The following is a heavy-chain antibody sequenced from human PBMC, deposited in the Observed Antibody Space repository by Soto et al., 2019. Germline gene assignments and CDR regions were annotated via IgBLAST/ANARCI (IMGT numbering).Heavy chain of an antibody. V-gene: IGHV1-3*01. CDR3: ARDTLSVGPRANDAFDV. J-gene: IGHJ3*01. Sequence: QVQLVQSGAEVRKPGASVNISCRASGFSFSDNLINWVRQAPGQSLEWMGWINPDNGHTRYSQTFQGRVTISRHSSASIAYVEVSDLTSEDTAVYYCARDTLSVGPRANDAFDVWGQGTMVTVSS. CDR2: INPDNGHT. CDR1: GFSFSDNL.